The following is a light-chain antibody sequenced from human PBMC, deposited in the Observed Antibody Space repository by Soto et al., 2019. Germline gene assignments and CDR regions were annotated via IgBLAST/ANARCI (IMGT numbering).Light chain of an antibody. J-gene: IGLJ1*01. CDR2: ANT. CDR1: SSNIGAGYD. CDR3: QSYDTSLSGSGV. Sequence: QSALTQPPSVSGAPGQSVTISCTRSSSNIGAGYDVHWYQQRPGAAPRLLIFANTDRPSGVPDRFSASKSYTSASLTIAGLQAEDEADYYCQSYDTSLSGSGVFGTGTKVTVL. V-gene: IGLV1-40*01.